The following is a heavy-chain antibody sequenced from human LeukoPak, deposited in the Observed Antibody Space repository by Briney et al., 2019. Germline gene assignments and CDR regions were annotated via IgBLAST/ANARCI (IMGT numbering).Heavy chain of an antibody. CDR3: ARDLEQWLVLGAFDI. D-gene: IGHD6-19*01. Sequence: GGSLRLSCAASGFTFSSYAMHWVRQAPGKGLEWVAVISYDGSNKYYADSVKGRFTISRDNSKNTLYLQMNSLRAEDTAVYYCARDLEQWLVLGAFDIWGQGTMVTVSS. CDR2: ISYDGSNK. V-gene: IGHV3-30-3*01. J-gene: IGHJ3*02. CDR1: GFTFSSYA.